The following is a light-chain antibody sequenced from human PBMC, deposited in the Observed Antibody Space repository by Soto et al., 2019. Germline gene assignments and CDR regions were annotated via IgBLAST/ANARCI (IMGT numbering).Light chain of an antibody. V-gene: IGKV1-39*01. Sequence: DIQMTQSPSSLSASVGDRVTITCRASQSISTYLHWYQQKPGTAPKLLIYATSNLQSGVPSRFSVSGSGTDFTLTINSLQPEDSATYYCQQAYSTPWTFGQGTKVEIK. CDR2: ATS. CDR1: QSISTY. J-gene: IGKJ1*01. CDR3: QQAYSTPWT.